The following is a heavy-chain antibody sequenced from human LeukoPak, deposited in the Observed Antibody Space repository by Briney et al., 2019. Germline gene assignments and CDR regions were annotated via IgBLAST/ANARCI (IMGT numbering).Heavy chain of an antibody. CDR3: AKAPYDFWSGYSSGYYYYMDV. D-gene: IGHD3-3*01. Sequence: GGSLRLSCAASGFTFSSCAMSWVRQAPGKGLEWVSAISGSGGSTYYADSVKGRFTISRDNSKNTLYLQMNSLRAEDTAVYYCAKAPYDFWSGYSSGYYYYMDVWGKGTTVTVSS. CDR1: GFTFSSCA. V-gene: IGHV3-23*01. J-gene: IGHJ6*03. CDR2: ISGSGGST.